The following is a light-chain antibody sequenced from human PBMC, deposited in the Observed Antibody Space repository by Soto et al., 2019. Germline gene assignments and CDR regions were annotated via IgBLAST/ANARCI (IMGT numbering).Light chain of an antibody. CDR2: DAS. Sequence: EIVLTQSPATLSLSPGERATLSCRASQSVSSYLAWYQQKPGQAPRLLIYDASNIATGIPARFSGSGSGTDFSLPIISLEPEDFAVYYCQQRSNWPSITFGQGTRLEIK. V-gene: IGKV3-11*01. CDR3: QQRSNWPSIT. J-gene: IGKJ5*01. CDR1: QSVSSY.